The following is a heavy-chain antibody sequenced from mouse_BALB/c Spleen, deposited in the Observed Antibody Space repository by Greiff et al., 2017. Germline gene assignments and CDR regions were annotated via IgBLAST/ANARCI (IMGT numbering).Heavy chain of an antibody. CDR2: ISSGSSTI. V-gene: IGHV5-17*02. D-gene: IGHD2-4*01. CDR3: ASPLYYDYAAWFAY. Sequence: EVQRVESGGGLVQPGGSRKLSCAASGFTFSSFGMHWVRQAPEKGLEWVAYISSGSSTIYYADTVKGRFTISRDNPKNTLFLQMTSLRSEDTAMYYCASPLYYDYAAWFAYWGQGTLVTVSA. J-gene: IGHJ3*01. CDR1: GFTFSSFG.